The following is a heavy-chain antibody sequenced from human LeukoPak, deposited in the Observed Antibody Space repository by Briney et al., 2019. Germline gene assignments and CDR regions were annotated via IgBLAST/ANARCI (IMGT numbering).Heavy chain of an antibody. D-gene: IGHD2-15*01. CDR1: GFTVSSYY. Sequence: GGSLRLSCAASGFTVSSYYMSWVRQAPGKGLEWVSVIYSGGSTYYADSVKGRFTISRDNSKNTLYLQMNSLRAEDTAVYYCARLYCRGGSCYSAKYYFDYWGQGTLVTVSS. J-gene: IGHJ4*02. CDR2: IYSGGST. CDR3: ARLYCRGGSCYSAKYYFDY. V-gene: IGHV3-66*01.